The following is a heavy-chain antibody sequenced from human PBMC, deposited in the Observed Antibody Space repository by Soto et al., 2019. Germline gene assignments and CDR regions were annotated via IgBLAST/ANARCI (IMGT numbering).Heavy chain of an antibody. D-gene: IGHD4-17*01. V-gene: IGHV3-53*04. CDR1: GFIVNSNY. CDR3: ARVYGDYGGFFEY. J-gene: IGHJ4*02. Sequence: LRLSCAASGFIVNSNYMSWVRQFPGKRLEWVSVIYSGGYTHYADSVKGRFTISRHNIKNTLYLQMNSLRAEDTAVYYCARVYGDYGGFFEYWGQGTQVTVAS. CDR2: IYSGGYT.